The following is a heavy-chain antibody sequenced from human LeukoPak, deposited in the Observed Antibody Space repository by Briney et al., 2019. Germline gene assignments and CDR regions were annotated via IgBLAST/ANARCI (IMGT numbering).Heavy chain of an antibody. CDR1: GFTFSSYG. J-gene: IGHJ4*02. V-gene: IGHV3-30*03. D-gene: IGHD3-10*01. Sequence: GGSLRLSCAAPGFTFSSYGMHSVRQAPGKGLEWVAVISYDGSNKYYADSVKGRFTISRDNSKNTLYLQMNSLRAEDTAVYYCATSDGSGSYYNGLPFDYWGQGTLVTVSS. CDR3: ATSDGSGSYYNGLPFDY. CDR2: ISYDGSNK.